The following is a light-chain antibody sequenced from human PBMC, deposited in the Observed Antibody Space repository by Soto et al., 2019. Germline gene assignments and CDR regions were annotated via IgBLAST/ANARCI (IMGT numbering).Light chain of an antibody. V-gene: IGLV1-40*01. CDR3: QSYDSNLTGFFV. CDR2: GNS. CDR1: SSNIGAGYD. J-gene: IGLJ1*01. Sequence: QLVLTQPPSVSGAPGQRVTISCTGSSSNIGAGYDVHWYQQLPGTAPKLLIYGNSNRPSGVPDRFSGSKSGTSASLAITGLQAEDEADYYCQSYDSNLTGFFVFGTGTKLTVL.